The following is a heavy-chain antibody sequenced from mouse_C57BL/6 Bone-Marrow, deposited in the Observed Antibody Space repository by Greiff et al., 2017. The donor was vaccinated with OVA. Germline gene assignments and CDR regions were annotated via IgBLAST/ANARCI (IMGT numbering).Heavy chain of an antibody. J-gene: IGHJ1*03. Sequence: VHVKQSVAELVRPGASVKLSCTASGFNIKNTYMHWVKQRPEQGLEWIGRIDPANGNTKYAPKFQGKATITADTSSNTAYLQLSSLTSEDTAIYYCARRIYYGSRDWYFDVWGTGTTVTVSS. D-gene: IGHD1-1*01. CDR1: GFNIKNTY. CDR3: ARRIYYGSRDWYFDV. CDR2: IDPANGNT. V-gene: IGHV14-3*01.